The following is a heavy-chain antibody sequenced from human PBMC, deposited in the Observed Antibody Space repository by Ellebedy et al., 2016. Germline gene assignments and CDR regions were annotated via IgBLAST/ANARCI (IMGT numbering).Heavy chain of an antibody. CDR2: IGQDGKKI. Sequence: GGSLRLXXAVSGFTFTNYWMSWVRQAPGKGPEWVANIGQDGKKIYYVDSVKGRFTISRDNAKNSLYLQMNSLREEDTAVYYCARGGYYDINGYFRVDYWGQGTLLTVSS. CDR3: ARGGYYDINGYFRVDY. CDR1: GFTFTNYW. J-gene: IGHJ4*02. V-gene: IGHV3-7*01. D-gene: IGHD3-22*01.